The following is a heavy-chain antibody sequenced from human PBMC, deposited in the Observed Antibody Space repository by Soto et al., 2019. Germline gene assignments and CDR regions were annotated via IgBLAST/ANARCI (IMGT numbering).Heavy chain of an antibody. CDR3: AREDSMIIPAVSDF. J-gene: IGHJ4*02. CDR1: GFPFNNYG. CDR2: VSKSDYT. D-gene: IGHD2-2*01. V-gene: IGHV3-21*01. Sequence: PGGSLRLSCTVSGFPFNNYGINWVLQAPGKGLEWVSSVSKSDYTYYSDSVKGRFTISRDNAKNSVSLQMNTLRVEDTAVYYCAREDSMIIPAVSDFWGQGTLVTVSS.